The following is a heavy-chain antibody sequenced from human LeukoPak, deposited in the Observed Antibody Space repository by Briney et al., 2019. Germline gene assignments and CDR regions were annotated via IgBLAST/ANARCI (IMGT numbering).Heavy chain of an antibody. V-gene: IGHV3-21*01. CDR3: ARAPIVVVTADYGMDV. J-gene: IGHJ6*02. CDR1: GFTFSSYS. Sequence: PGGSLRLSCAASGFTFSSYSMNWVRQAPGKGLEWVSSISSSSSYIYYADSVKGRFTISRDNAKNSLYLQMNSLRAEDTAVYYCARAPIVVVTADYGMDVWGQGTTVTVSS. D-gene: IGHD2-21*02. CDR2: ISSSSSYI.